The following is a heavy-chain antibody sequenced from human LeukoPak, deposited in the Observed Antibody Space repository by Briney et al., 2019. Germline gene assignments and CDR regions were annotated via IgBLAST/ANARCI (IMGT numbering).Heavy chain of an antibody. Sequence: MSSETLSLICTVSGGSISSYYWSWIRQPPGKGLEWIGYIYYSGSTNYNPSLKSRVTISVDTSKNQFSLKLSSLTAADTAVYYCARVSGSGWGYWGQGTLVTVSS. CDR2: IYYSGST. CDR3: ARVSGSGWGY. CDR1: GGSISSYY. J-gene: IGHJ4*02. V-gene: IGHV4-59*12. D-gene: IGHD6-19*01.